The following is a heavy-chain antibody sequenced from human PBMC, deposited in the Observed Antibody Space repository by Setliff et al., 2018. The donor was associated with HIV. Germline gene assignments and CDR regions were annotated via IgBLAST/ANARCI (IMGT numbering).Heavy chain of an antibody. CDR3: ARHARSITMTTDWYFDL. CDR1: GDSITNNNFF. CDR2: IYFSGSA. J-gene: IGHJ2*01. V-gene: IGHV4-31*01. D-gene: IGHD3-22*01. Sequence: SETLSLTCTVSGDSITNNNFFWTWVRQDPGKGLEWIGYIYFSGSATYNPSLKSPVSISVDTSKNQFYLKLSSVTAADTAVYYCARHARSITMTTDWYFDLWGRGTLVTVSS.